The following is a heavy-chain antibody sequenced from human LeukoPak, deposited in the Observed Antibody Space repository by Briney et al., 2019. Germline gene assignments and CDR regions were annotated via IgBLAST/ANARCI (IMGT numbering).Heavy chain of an antibody. CDR1: GFTFNSYA. Sequence: GGSLRLSCVASGFTFNSYAMYWVRQAPGKGLEWISGIFGSGGSTHYAGSVKGRFTISRDNSKNTVYLQLDSLRVEDTAVYYCGKTTVGYSSGRYPGWPVDYWGQGALVTVSS. CDR3: GKTTVGYSSGRYPGWPVDY. D-gene: IGHD2-15*01. CDR2: IFGSGGST. J-gene: IGHJ4*02. V-gene: IGHV3-23*01.